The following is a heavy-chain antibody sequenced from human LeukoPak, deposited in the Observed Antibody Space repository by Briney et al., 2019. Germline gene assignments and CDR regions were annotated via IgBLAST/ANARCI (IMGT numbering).Heavy chain of an antibody. V-gene: IGHV3-48*01. D-gene: IGHD6-13*01. CDR2: ISSSSSTI. J-gene: IGHJ1*01. Sequence: GGSLRLSCAASGFTFSSYSMNWVRQAPGKGLEWVSYISSSSSTIYYADSVKGRFTISRDNAKNSLYLQMNSLRAEDTAVYYCAKVKGPGIAAAGTRAEYFQHWGQGTLVTVSS. CDR3: AKVKGPGIAAAGTRAEYFQH. CDR1: GFTFSSYS.